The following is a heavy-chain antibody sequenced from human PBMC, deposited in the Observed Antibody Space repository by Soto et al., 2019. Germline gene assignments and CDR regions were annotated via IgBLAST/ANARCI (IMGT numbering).Heavy chain of an antibody. D-gene: IGHD3-10*01. CDR1: GYSISRGFY. Sequence: PSETLSLTCAVSGYSISRGFYWGWIRQSPGKGLEWLGSIYYTGTTYYNPSLKSRVTISVDTSKNHFPLKLSSVTAADTAVYYCAGERITMVRGVINRAAFDIWGQGTMVTVSS. J-gene: IGHJ3*02. CDR3: AGERITMVRGVINRAAFDI. V-gene: IGHV4-38-2*02. CDR2: IYYTGTT.